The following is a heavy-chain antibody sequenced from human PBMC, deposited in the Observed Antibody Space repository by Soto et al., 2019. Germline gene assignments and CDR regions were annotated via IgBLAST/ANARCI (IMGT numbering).Heavy chain of an antibody. CDR2: IKQDESEK. V-gene: IGHV3-7*01. J-gene: IGHJ4*02. D-gene: IGHD3-16*01. CDR3: LRDVGFDYVN. CDR1: GFSFSSYW. Sequence: EVQLVESGGGLVQPGGSLRISCTVSGFSFSSYWMSWVRQAPGKGLEWVASIKQDESEKYYVDSVKGRFTISRDNVDDSLFLQVNSLSADDTAVYLCLRDVGFDYVNWGQGTLVTVSS.